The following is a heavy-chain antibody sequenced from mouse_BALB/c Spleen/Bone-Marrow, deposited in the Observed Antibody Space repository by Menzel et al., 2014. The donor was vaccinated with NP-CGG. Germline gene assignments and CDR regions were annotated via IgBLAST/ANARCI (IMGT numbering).Heavy chain of an antibody. CDR1: GFNIKDTY. V-gene: IGHV14-3*02. D-gene: IGHD1-2*01. Sequence: VQLKESGAELVKPGASVKLSCTASGFNIKDTYIHWMKQRPEQGLEWIRRIDPANGYTIYDPKFQGKATITADTTSNTAYLQLSSLTSEDTAVYYCALITAATFSYWYFDVWGAGTTVTVSS. CDR2: IDPANGYT. J-gene: IGHJ1*01. CDR3: ALITAATFSYWYFDV.